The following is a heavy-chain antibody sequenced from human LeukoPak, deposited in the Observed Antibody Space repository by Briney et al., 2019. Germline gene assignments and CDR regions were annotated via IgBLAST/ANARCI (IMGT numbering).Heavy chain of an antibody. V-gene: IGHV3-7*01. D-gene: IGHD5-24*01. CDR1: GFTVSSNY. J-gene: IGHJ4*02. CDR3: ARNKRGDN. Sequence: GGSLRLSCAASGFTVSSNYMSWVRQAPGKGLEWVANIKHDGSEKYCLDSVKGRFTISRDNAKNSLYLQMNSLRAEDTAVYYCARNKRGDNWGQGTLVTVSS. CDR2: IKHDGSEK.